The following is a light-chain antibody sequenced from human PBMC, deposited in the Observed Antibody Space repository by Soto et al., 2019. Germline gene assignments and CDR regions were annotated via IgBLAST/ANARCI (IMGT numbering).Light chain of an antibody. Sequence: EIVMTQSPATLSVSPGERATVSCRASQSVSSNLAWYQQKPGQAPRLLIYGASTRATGIPARFSGSGSGTEFTLTIGSLPSEDFAVYYCPQYNNWPRTFGQGTKLEIK. CDR1: QSVSSN. CDR3: PQYNNWPRT. CDR2: GAS. V-gene: IGKV3-15*01. J-gene: IGKJ2*01.